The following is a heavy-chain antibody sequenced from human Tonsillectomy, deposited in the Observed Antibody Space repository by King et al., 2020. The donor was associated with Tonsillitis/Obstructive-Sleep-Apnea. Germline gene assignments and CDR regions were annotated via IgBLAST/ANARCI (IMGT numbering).Heavy chain of an antibody. CDR2: IYYSGST. Sequence: QLQESGPGLVKPSETLSLTCTVSGGSVSSGSFYWSWIRQPPGKGLEWIGYIYYSGSTNYNPSLKSRVTISVDTSKNQFSLKLTSVTAADTAVYYCARVLTNYYYYYMDVXXKGTTVTVSS. CDR3: ARVLTNYYYYYMDV. CDR1: GGSVSSGSFY. V-gene: IGHV4-61*01. J-gene: IGHJ6*03.